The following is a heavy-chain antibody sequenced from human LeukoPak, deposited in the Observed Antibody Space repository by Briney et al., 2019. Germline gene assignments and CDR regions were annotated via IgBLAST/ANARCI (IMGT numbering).Heavy chain of an antibody. J-gene: IGHJ4*02. D-gene: IGHD1-26*01. CDR1: GGSISSYY. V-gene: IGHV4-4*07. Sequence: SETLSLTCTVSGGSISSYYWSWIRQPAGKGLEWIGRIYTSGSTNYNASLKSRVSMSVDTSKNQFSLKLSSVTAADTAVFYCARENSGSYREFDYWGQGTLSTVSS. CDR2: IYTSGST. CDR3: ARENSGSYREFDY.